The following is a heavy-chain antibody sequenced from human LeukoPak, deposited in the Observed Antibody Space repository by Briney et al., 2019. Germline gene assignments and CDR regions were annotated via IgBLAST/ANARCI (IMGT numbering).Heavy chain of an antibody. J-gene: IGHJ4*02. CDR3: ARDGSSWDFDY. CDR2: ISANGGST. Sequence: PGGSLRLSCAASGFTFSGYPMHWVRQAPGKGLEYLSGISANGGSTYYANSVKGRFTISRDNSKNTLYLQMGSLRPEDMAVYYCARDGSSWDFDYWGQGTLVTVSS. CDR1: GFTFSGYP. V-gene: IGHV3-64*01. D-gene: IGHD6-13*01.